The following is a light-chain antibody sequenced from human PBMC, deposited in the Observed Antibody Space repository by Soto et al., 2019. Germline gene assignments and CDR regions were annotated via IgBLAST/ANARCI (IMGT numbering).Light chain of an antibody. V-gene: IGKV1-39*01. CDR3: QQGYSTPFT. J-gene: IGKJ3*01. Sequence: DIQMTQSPSSLSASVGDRVTITCRASQSISSYLNWYQQKPGKAPKLLIYTASNLQSDVPSRFSGSGSVTEFTLIMSSLQPEEFATYYCQQGYSTPFTFGPGTKVDIK. CDR1: QSISSY. CDR2: TAS.